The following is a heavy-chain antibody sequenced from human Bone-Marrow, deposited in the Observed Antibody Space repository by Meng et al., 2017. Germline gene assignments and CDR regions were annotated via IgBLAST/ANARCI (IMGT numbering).Heavy chain of an antibody. CDR1: GGTFSSYT. Sequence: SVKVSCKASGGTFSSYTISWVRQAPGQGLEWMGRIIPILGIANYAQKFQGRVTITADKSTSTAYMELSSLRSEDTAVYYCATVERGYCSGGSCYRPFDYWGQGTLVTVSS. J-gene: IGHJ4*02. D-gene: IGHD2-15*01. CDR3: ATVERGYCSGGSCYRPFDY. V-gene: IGHV1-69*02. CDR2: IIPILGIA.